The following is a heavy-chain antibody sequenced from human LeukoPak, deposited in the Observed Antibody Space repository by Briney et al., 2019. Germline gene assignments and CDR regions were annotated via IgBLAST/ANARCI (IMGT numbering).Heavy chain of an antibody. Sequence: RGSLRLSCAASGFTVITNDMTWVRQAPGKGLEWVSVLYSDGNTKYADSVQGRFTISRDNSKNTLYLEMNSLSPDDTVVYYCARGVEPLAANTLAYWGQGTLVTVSS. CDR1: GFTVITND. V-gene: IGHV3-53*01. J-gene: IGHJ4*02. CDR3: ARGVEPLAANTLAY. D-gene: IGHD1-14*01. CDR2: LYSDGNT.